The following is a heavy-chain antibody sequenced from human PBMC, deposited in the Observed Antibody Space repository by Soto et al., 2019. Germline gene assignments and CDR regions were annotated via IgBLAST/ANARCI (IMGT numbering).Heavy chain of an antibody. CDR1: GGSFSGCY. CDR3: ARVRDWFDH. D-gene: IGHD3-3*01. J-gene: IGHJ5*02. V-gene: IGHV4-34*01. Sequence: SETLSLTCAVYGGSFSGCYWNWIRQPPGKGLEWIGEIDHSGYTNYNPSLKSRVTISVDTSKNQFSLRLTSVTAADTAVYYCARVRDWFDHWGQGTLVTVSS. CDR2: IDHSGYT.